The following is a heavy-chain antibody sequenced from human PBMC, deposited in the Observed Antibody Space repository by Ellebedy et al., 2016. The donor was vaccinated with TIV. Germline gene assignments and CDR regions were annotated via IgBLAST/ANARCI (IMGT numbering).Heavy chain of an antibody. V-gene: IGHV3-66*01. CDR2: IYSDGST. J-gene: IGHJ6*02. CDR1: GFTVSTNY. Sequence: PGGSLRLSCAVSGFTVSTNYLSWVRQAPGKGLEWVSAIYSDGSTYYADSVRGRFTISRDNSKNTLYLQMKSLRADDTAVYYCANNWVARGEGWNNGMDVWGQGTTVTVSS. CDR3: ANNWVARGEGWNNGMDV. D-gene: IGHD3-10*01.